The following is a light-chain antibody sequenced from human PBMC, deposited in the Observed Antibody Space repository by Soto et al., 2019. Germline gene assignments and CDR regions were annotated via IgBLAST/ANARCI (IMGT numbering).Light chain of an antibody. CDR2: DVG. Sequence: QSALTQPRSVSGSPGQSVTISCTGTTSDIGGYNFVSWYQQHPGKAPKLMIFDVGKRPSGVPDRFSGSKSGNTASLTISGLQAEDEADYYCCSYAGSFPLFGGGTKLTVL. V-gene: IGLV2-11*01. J-gene: IGLJ3*02. CDR1: TSDIGGYNF. CDR3: CSYAGSFPL.